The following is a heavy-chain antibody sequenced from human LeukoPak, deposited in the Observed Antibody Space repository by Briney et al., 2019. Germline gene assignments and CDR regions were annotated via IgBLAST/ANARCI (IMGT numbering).Heavy chain of an antibody. CDR3: ARVQFVVATTNFDC. CDR1: GGSFSGYY. CDR2: INRSGST. J-gene: IGHJ4*02. D-gene: IGHD2-15*01. Sequence: PSETLSLTCAVYGGSFSGYYWSWIRQPPGKGLEWIGEINRSGSTNYNPSLKSRVTISVETSKNQFSLKLSSVTAADTAVYYCARVQFVVATTNFDCWGQGTLVTVSS. V-gene: IGHV4-34*01.